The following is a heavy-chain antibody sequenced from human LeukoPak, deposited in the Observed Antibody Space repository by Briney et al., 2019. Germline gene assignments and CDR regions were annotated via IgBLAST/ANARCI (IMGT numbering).Heavy chain of an antibody. V-gene: IGHV4-59*01. CDR1: GGSISSYY. J-gene: IGHJ4*02. D-gene: IGHD4-17*01. CDR2: IYYSGST. CDR3: ARGWSSWAYGDATFDY. Sequence: SETLSLICTVSGGSISSYYWSWIRQPPGKGLEWIGYIYYSGSTNYNPSLKSRVTISVDTSKNQFSLKLSSVTAADTAVYYCARGWSSWAYGDATFDYWGQGTLVTVSS.